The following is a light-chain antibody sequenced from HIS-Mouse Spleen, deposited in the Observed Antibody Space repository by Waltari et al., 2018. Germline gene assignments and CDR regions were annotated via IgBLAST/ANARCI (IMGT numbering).Light chain of an antibody. Sequence: QSALTQPASVSGSPGQSIPISCPGTSSDVGSYNLLSWYQQPPGKAPKLMIYEGSKRPSGVSNRFSGSKSGNTASLTISGLQAEDEADYYCCSYAGSSTLVFGTGTKVTVL. J-gene: IGLJ1*01. CDR3: CSYAGSSTLV. CDR1: SSDVGSYNL. CDR2: EGS. V-gene: IGLV2-23*01.